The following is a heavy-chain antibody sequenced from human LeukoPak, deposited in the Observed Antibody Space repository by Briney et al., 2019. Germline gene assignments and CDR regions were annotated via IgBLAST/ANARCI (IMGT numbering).Heavy chain of an antibody. J-gene: IGHJ5*02. V-gene: IGHV1-2*02. CDR1: GYTFTGYY. D-gene: IGHD1-1*01. CDR3: ARLGMSTIIEGWFDP. Sequence: ASVKVSCKASGYTFTGYYMHWVRQAPGQGLEWMGWIYPNSGGTNYAQKFQGRVTMTRDTSISTAYMELSRLRSDDTAIYYCARLGMSTIIEGWFDPWGQGTLVTVSS. CDR2: IYPNSGGT.